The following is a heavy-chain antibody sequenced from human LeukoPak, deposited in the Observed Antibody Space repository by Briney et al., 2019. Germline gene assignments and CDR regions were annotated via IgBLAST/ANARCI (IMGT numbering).Heavy chain of an antibody. CDR1: GGSFSGYY. CDR2: IIHSGST. D-gene: IGHD3-10*01. J-gene: IGHJ5*02. CDR3: ARGLMVRGATRRNWGCNWFDP. Sequence: SETLSLTCAVYGGSFSGYYWSWIRQPPGKGLEWIGEIIHSGSTTYNPSLKSRVTISVDTSKNQCSLKLSSVTAANTAVYYCARGLMVRGATRRNWGCNWFDPWGQGTLVTVSS. V-gene: IGHV4-34*01.